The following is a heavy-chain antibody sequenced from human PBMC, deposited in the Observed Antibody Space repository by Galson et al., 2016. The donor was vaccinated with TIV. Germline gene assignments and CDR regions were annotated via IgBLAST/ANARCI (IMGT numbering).Heavy chain of an antibody. CDR3: ARSWSVVAPNWVDP. J-gene: IGHJ5*02. CDR2: INPDSGNT. CDR1: GYTFTSYH. V-gene: IGHV1-8*02. Sequence: QSGAEVKKPGASVKVSCKASGYTFTSYHINWVRQATGQGLEWMGWINPDSGNTGYVQKFQGRVTMTRNISASTVYMELSSLRSEDTAVDYCARSWSVVAPNWVDPWGQGTLVTVSS. D-gene: IGHD2-2*01.